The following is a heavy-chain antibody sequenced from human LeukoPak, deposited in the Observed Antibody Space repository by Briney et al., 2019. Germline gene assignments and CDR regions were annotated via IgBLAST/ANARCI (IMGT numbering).Heavy chain of an antibody. D-gene: IGHD1-26*01. CDR2: IIPIFGTA. CDR1: GGTFSSYA. CDR3: ARGGELLPYYFDY. V-gene: IGHV1-69*05. J-gene: IGHJ4*02. Sequence: SVKVSCKASGGTFSSYAISWVRQAPGQGLEWMGGIIPIFGTANYAQKFQGRVTITTDESSSTAYMELSSLRSEDTAVYYCARGGELLPYYFDYWGQGTLVTVSS.